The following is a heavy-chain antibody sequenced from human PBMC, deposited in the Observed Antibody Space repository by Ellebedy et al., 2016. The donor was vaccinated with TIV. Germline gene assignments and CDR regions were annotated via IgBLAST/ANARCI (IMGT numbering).Heavy chain of an antibody. D-gene: IGHD1-26*01. CDR3: AKPESSGSLTVDF. CDR2: IPASGVST. Sequence: PGGSLRLSCAASGFTFSNYAMSWVRQAPGKGLEWVSAIPASGVSTYYADSVKGRFTISRDNSKNTLYLQMHSLRADDTAIYYCAKPESSGSLTVDFWGQGTLVTVSS. CDR1: GFTFSNYA. V-gene: IGHV3-23*01. J-gene: IGHJ4*02.